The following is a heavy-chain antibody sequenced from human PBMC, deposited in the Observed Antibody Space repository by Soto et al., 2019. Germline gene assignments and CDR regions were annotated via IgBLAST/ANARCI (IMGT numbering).Heavy chain of an antibody. V-gene: IGHV1-18*01. CDR1: GYTFTSYG. Sequence: GASVKVSCKASGYTFTSYGISWVRQAPGQGLEWMGWISAYNGNTNYAQKLQGRVTMTTDTSTSTAYMELRSLRSDDTAVYYCARDHYDILTGPQYYFDYWGQGTLVTVSS. J-gene: IGHJ4*02. CDR2: ISAYNGNT. CDR3: ARDHYDILTGPQYYFDY. D-gene: IGHD3-9*01.